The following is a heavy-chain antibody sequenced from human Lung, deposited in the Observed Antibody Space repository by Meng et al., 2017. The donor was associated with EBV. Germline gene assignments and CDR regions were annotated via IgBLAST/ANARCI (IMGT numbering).Heavy chain of an antibody. Sequence: HITLEECGPPLVIPXXTLTLTGTFSGFSLTSRGVGVGWTRQPPGRALEWLAVIYWDDDKRYSPSLKSRLTITKDTSKNQVFLTMTNLDTVDAAAYYCAHIIAARPFDDWGQGTLVTVSS. CDR2: IYWDDDK. V-gene: IGHV2-5*02. D-gene: IGHD6-6*01. CDR3: AHIIAARPFDD. J-gene: IGHJ4*02. CDR1: GFSLTSRGVG.